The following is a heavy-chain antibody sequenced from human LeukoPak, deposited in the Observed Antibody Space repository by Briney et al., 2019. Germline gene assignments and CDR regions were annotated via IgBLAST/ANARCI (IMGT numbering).Heavy chain of an antibody. V-gene: IGHV4-59*08. CDR2: VNYDGST. Sequence: SETLSLTCTVSGGSFRDYHWSWIRQPPGKGLEYSGHVNYDGSTNYNPSLNSRVAISLDTSKNQFFLKVMSVTAADTAVYYCANYAPGQRGRGYWGQGTLVTVSS. CDR1: GGSFRDYH. J-gene: IGHJ4*02. D-gene: IGHD2-2*01. CDR3: ANYAPGQRGRGY.